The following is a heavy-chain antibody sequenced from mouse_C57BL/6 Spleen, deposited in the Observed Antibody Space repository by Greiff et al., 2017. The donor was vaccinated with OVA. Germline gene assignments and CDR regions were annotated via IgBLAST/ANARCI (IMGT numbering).Heavy chain of an antibody. CDR3: ARGGNWDYFDY. Sequence: VQLKESGAELARPGASVKMSCKASGYTFTSYTMHWVKQRPGQGLEWIGYINPSSGYTKYNQKFKDKATLTADKSSSTAYMQLSSLTSEDSAVYYCARGGNWDYFDYWGQGTTLTVSS. D-gene: IGHD4-1*01. V-gene: IGHV1-4*01. CDR2: INPSSGYT. J-gene: IGHJ2*01. CDR1: GYTFTSYT.